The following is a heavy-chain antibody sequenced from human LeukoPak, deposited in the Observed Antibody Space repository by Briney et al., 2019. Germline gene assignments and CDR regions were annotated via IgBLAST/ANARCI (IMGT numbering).Heavy chain of an antibody. J-gene: IGHJ4*02. CDR1: GFTFNNYW. CDR2: IKQDGSEE. CDR3: ARDRGGGYFDY. V-gene: IGHV3-7*04. Sequence: GGSLRLSCAASGFTFNNYWMTWVRQAPGKGLEWVANIKQDGSEEYYLDSVKGRFIVSRDNAKNSLYLQMNSLRAEDTAVYYCARDRGGGYFDYWGQGALVTVSS. D-gene: IGHD3-16*01.